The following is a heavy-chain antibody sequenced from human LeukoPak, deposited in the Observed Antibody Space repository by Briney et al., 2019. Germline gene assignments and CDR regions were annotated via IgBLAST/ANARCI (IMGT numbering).Heavy chain of an antibody. CDR2: ITGSGAYT. CDR1: GLTLNSYS. J-gene: IGHJ4*02. Sequence: GGSLRLSCAASGLTLNSYSMAWVRQAPGKGLEWVSAITGSGAYTDYADSVQGRFTISRDNSKNTLYLQMNSLRAEDTAVYYCAKRSQDSSGYFDYWGQGALVTVSS. D-gene: IGHD3-22*01. V-gene: IGHV3-23*01. CDR3: AKRSQDSSGYFDY.